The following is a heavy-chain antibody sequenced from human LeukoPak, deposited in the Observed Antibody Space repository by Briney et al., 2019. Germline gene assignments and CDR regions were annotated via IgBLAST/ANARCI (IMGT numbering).Heavy chain of an antibody. V-gene: IGHV3-23*01. D-gene: IGHD5-18*01. CDR3: AKYGLGSGIQVWGDFGMDV. CDR1: GFTFSSYG. Sequence: HPGGSLRLSCAASGFTFSSYGMSWVRQAPGKGLEWVSAISGSGGSTYYADSVKGRFTISRDNSKNTLYLQMNSLRAEDTAVYYCAKYGLGSGIQVWGDFGMDVWGQGTTVTVSS. J-gene: IGHJ6*02. CDR2: ISGSGGST.